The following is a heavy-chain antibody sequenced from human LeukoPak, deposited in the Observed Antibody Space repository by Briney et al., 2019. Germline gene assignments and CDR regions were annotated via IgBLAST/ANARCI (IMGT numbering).Heavy chain of an antibody. CDR2: MNPNSGDT. Sequence: ASVKVSCKASGYTFTSYDINWVRQATGQGLEWMGWMNPNSGDTGYAQKLQGRVTMTRNTSISTAYMELSSLRSEDTAVYYCARTPVAGTSRIDWFDPWGQGTLVTVSS. V-gene: IGHV1-8*01. CDR3: ARTPVAGTSRIDWFDP. J-gene: IGHJ5*02. CDR1: GYTFTSYD. D-gene: IGHD6-19*01.